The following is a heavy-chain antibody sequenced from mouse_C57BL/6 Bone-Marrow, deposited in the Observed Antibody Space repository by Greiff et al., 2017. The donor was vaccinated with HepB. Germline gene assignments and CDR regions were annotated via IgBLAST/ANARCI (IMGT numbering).Heavy chain of an antibody. CDR3: ARRGDGDWYFDV. J-gene: IGHJ1*03. CDR2: IWSGGST. V-gene: IGHV2-2*01. D-gene: IGHD2-3*01. CDR1: GFSLTSYG. Sequence: QVQLKESGPGLVQPSQSLSITCTVSGFSLTSYGVHWVRQSPGKGLEWLGVIWSGGSTDYNAAFISRLSISKDNSKSQVFFKMNSLQADDTAIYYCARRGDGDWYFDVWGTGTTVTVSS.